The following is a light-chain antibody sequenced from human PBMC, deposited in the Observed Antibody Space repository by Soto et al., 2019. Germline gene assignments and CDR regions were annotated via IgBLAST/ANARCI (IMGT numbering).Light chain of an antibody. CDR3: QSYDSSNPVV. Sequence: NLMLTQPHSVSESPGKTVTISCPRSSGSIASNYVQWYQQRPGSAPTTLIYEDDRRPSGVPDRFSGSIDRSSNSASLTISGLTNEDEADYYCQSYDSSNPVVFGGGTKLTVL. J-gene: IGLJ2*01. CDR2: EDD. V-gene: IGLV6-57*04. CDR1: SGSIASNY.